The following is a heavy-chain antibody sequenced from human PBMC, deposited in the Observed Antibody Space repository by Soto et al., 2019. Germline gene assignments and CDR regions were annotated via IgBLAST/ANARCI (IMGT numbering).Heavy chain of an antibody. V-gene: IGHV3-33*01. J-gene: IGHJ4*02. CDR1: GFTFSSYG. D-gene: IGHD3-16*02. Sequence: GGSLRLSCAASGFTFSSYGMHWVRQAPGKGLEWVAVIWYDGSNKYYADSVKGRFTISRDNAKNTLYLQMNSLRAEDTAVYYCARVALSYTSGWAFDNWGQGAVVTVSS. CDR2: IWYDGSNK. CDR3: ARVALSYTSGWAFDN.